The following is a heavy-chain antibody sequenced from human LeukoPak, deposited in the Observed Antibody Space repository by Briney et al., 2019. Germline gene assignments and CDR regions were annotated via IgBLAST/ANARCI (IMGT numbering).Heavy chain of an antibody. CDR3: ARDDSYYYGSGSYFDY. V-gene: IGHV3-7*01. J-gene: IGHJ4*02. CDR2: IKQDGSDK. Sequence: AGGSLRLSCAASGFTFSTFWMTWVRQAPGKGLEWVASIKQDGSDKYYVDSVKGRFTISRDNAKNSLYLQMNSLRAEDTAVYYCARDDSYYYGSGSYFDYWGQGTLVTVSS. D-gene: IGHD3-10*01. CDR1: GFTFSTFW.